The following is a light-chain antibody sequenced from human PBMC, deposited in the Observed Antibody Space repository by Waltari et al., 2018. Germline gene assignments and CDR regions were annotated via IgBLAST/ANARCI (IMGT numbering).Light chain of an antibody. CDR2: EVT. CDR3: CSYAGSNTLI. Sequence: QSALTQPASVSGSPGQSITISCTGTSSDVGSYNLVSWSQEHPGKVPKVILYEVTKRPSGVSNRVSVSKSSNTASLTISGLQAEDDAYYYCCSYAGSNTLIFGGGTKLTVL. J-gene: IGLJ2*01. V-gene: IGLV2-23*02. CDR1: SSDVGSYNL.